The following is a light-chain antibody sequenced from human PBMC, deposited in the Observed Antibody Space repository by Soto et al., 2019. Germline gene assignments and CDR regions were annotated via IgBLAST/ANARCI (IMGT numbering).Light chain of an antibody. Sequence: QSVLTQPPSVSGAPGQRVTISCTGSSSNIGAHYDVNWYQQLPGTAPKLLIYADSNRPSGVPDRFSGSKSGTSASLAITGLQAEDEADYYCQSYDSSLSGVVFGGGTKLTVL. J-gene: IGLJ2*01. CDR1: SSNIGAHYD. V-gene: IGLV1-40*01. CDR2: ADS. CDR3: QSYDSSLSGVV.